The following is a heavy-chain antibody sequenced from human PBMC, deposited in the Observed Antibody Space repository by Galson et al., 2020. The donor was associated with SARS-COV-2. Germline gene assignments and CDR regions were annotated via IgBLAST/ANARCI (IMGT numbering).Heavy chain of an antibody. V-gene: IGHV4-39*07. J-gene: IGHJ5*02. Sequence: ASETLSLTCTVSGGSISSSSYYWGWIRQPPGKGLEWIGSIYYSGSTYYNPSLKSRVTISVDTSKNQFSLKLSSVTAADTAVYYCARDPRYYGSGTARGVLNWFDPWGQGTLVTVSS. CDR3: ARDPRYYGSGTARGVLNWFDP. CDR2: IYYSGST. CDR1: GGSISSSSYY. D-gene: IGHD3-10*01.